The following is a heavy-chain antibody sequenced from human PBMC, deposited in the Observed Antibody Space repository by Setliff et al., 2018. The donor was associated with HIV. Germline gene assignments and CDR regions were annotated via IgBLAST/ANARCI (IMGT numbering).Heavy chain of an antibody. V-gene: IGHV1-69*10. CDR2: IIPILGIA. CDR1: GGTFSSYA. CDR3: ARSRVHYYYDSGGYPTRYDAFDI. D-gene: IGHD3-22*01. J-gene: IGHJ3*02. Sequence: SVKVSCKASGGTFSSYAISWVRQAPGQGLEWMGGIIPILGIANYAQKFQGRVTITADKSTSTAYMELSSLRSEDTAVYYCARSRVHYYYDSGGYPTRYDAFDIWGQGTMVTVSS.